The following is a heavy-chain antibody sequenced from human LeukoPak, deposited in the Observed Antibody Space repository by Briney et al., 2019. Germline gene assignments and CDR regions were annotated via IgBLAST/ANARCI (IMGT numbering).Heavy chain of an antibody. CDR1: GFTFDDYG. D-gene: IGHD6-25*01. CDR3: ARDQKLSSGWYCGMDV. V-gene: IGHV3-20*04. Sequence: GGSLRLSCAASGFTFDDYGMSWDRQAPGKGLEWVSGINWNGGSTGYADSVKGRFTISRDNAKNSLYLQMNSLRAEDTALYYCARDQKLSSGWYCGMDVWGQGTTVTVSS. CDR2: INWNGGST. J-gene: IGHJ6*02.